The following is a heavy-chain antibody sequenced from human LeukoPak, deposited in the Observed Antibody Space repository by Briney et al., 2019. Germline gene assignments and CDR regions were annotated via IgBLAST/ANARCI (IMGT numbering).Heavy chain of an antibody. CDR1: GGSFSGYY. D-gene: IGHD2-2*01. J-gene: IGHJ3*02. Sequence: ASETLSLTCAVYGGSFSGYYWSWIRQPPGKGLEWIGEINHSGITNYNPSLKSRVTMSVDTSKNQFSLKLNSVTAADTAVYYCARGALGYCSSPSCYDAFDIWGQGTRVTVSS. V-gene: IGHV4-34*01. CDR2: INHSGIT. CDR3: ARGALGYCSSPSCYDAFDI.